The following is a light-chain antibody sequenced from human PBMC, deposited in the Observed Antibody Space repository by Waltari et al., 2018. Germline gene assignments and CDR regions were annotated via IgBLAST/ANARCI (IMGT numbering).Light chain of an antibody. CDR1: QSVSSY. CDR2: DAS. CDR3: QQRSNWPPRLT. Sequence: EIVLTQSPATLSLSPGERATLPCRDSQSVSSYLAWYQQKPGQAPRLLIYDASNRATGIPARFSGSGSGTDFTLTISSLEPEDFAVYYCQQRSNWPPRLTFGGGTKVEIK. J-gene: IGKJ4*01. V-gene: IGKV3-11*01.